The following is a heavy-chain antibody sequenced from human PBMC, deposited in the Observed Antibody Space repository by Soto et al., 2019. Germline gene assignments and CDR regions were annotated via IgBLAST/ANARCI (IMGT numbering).Heavy chain of an antibody. D-gene: IGHD2-2*01. CDR3: ARLVVVPAASYYFDY. CDR1: GGSISSYY. V-gene: IGHV4-59*08. Sequence: SETLSLTCTFSGGSISSYYWSWIRQPPGKGLEWIGYIYYSGSTNYNPSLKSRVTISVDTSKNQFSLKLSSVTAADTAVYYCARLVVVPAASYYFDYWGQGTLVTVSS. CDR2: IYYSGST. J-gene: IGHJ4*02.